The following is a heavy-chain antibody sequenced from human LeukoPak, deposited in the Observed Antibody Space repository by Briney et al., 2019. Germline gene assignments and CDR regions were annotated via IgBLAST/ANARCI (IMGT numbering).Heavy chain of an antibody. CDR3: ATTMVRGGPADY. V-gene: IGHV3-66*01. D-gene: IGHD3-10*01. Sequence: GGSLRLSCAASGFTVSSNYMSWVRQAPGKGLEWVSVIYSGGSTYYADSVKVRFTISRDNSKNTLYLQMNSLRAEDTAVYYCATTMVRGGPADYWGQGTLVTVSS. J-gene: IGHJ4*02. CDR1: GFTVSSNY. CDR2: IYSGGST.